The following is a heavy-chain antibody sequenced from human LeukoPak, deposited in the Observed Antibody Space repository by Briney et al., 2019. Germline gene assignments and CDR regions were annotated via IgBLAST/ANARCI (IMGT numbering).Heavy chain of an antibody. CDR1: GFTFSTYW. Sequence: GGSLRLSCAASGFTFSTYWMSWVRQAPGKGLEWVSAISGSGGSTYYADSVKGRFTISRDNSKNTLYLQMNSLRAEDTAVYYCARRGSYYDRSWFDPWGQGTLVTVSS. CDR3: ARRGSYYDRSWFDP. V-gene: IGHV3-23*01. D-gene: IGHD3-10*01. J-gene: IGHJ5*02. CDR2: ISGSGGST.